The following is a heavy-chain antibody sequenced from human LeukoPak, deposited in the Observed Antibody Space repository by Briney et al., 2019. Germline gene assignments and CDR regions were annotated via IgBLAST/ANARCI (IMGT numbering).Heavy chain of an antibody. Sequence: GGSLRLSCAASGFTFSSYAMSWVRQAPGKGLEWVSAISGSGGSTYYADSVKGRFTISRDNSKNTLYLQMNSLRAEDTAVYCCAKGYCSSTSCYYYYYYMDVWGKGTTVTVSS. D-gene: IGHD2-2*01. CDR1: GFTFSSYA. CDR2: ISGSGGST. V-gene: IGHV3-23*01. J-gene: IGHJ6*03. CDR3: AKGYCSSTSCYYYYYYMDV.